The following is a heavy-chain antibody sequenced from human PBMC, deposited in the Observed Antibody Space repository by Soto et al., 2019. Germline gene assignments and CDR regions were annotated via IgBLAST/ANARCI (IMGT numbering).Heavy chain of an antibody. CDR1: GGSFSGYY. CDR2: INHSGST. V-gene: IGHV4-34*01. CDR3: ARSRAAAGTSWFDP. D-gene: IGHD6-13*01. J-gene: IGHJ5*02. Sequence: PSETLSLTCAVYGGSFSGYYWSWIRQPPGKGLEWIGEINHSGSTNYNPSLKSRVTISVDTSKNQFSLKLSSVTAADTAVYYCARSRAAAGTSWFDPWGQGTRVTVAS.